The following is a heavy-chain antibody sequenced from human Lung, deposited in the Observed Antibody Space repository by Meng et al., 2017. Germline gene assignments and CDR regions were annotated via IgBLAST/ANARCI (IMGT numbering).Heavy chain of an antibody. J-gene: IGHJ5*02. CDR3: ATEVGGEWFDP. V-gene: IGHV1-18*01. CDR2: ISAYSGNT. CDR1: GYTFTSYG. D-gene: IGHD3-16*01. Sequence: QVQLVQSGAEGKKPGDSVKGSCKASGYTFTSYGISWVRQAPGQGLEWMGWISAYSGNTNYAQKFQGRVTMTTDTSTSTAYMELRSLRSDDTAVYYCATEVGGEWFDPWGQGTLVTVSS.